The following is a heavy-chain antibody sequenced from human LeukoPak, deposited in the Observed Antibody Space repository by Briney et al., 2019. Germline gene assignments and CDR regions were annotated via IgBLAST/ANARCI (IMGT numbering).Heavy chain of an antibody. Sequence: SETLSLTCAVYGGSFSGYYWSWIRQPPGKGLEWIGEINHSGSTNYNPSLKSRVAISVDTSKNQFSLKLSSETAADTAVYYCARSLGYCSGGSCYRRGYNWFDPWGQGTLVTVSS. D-gene: IGHD2-15*01. CDR1: GGSFSGYY. CDR2: INHSGST. V-gene: IGHV4-34*01. CDR3: ARSLGYCSGGSCYRRGYNWFDP. J-gene: IGHJ5*02.